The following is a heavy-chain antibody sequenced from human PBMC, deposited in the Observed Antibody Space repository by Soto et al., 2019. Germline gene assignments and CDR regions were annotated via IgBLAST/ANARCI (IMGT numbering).Heavy chain of an antibody. D-gene: IGHD6-19*01. J-gene: IGHJ4*02. CDR1: GYTFTSYY. CDR2: INPSGGST. Sequence: AXVKVSCKASGYTFTSYYMHWVRQAPGQGLEWMGIINPSGGSTSYAQKFQGRVTMTRDTSTSTVYMELSSLRSEDTAVYYCARDSRAIAVAVTYYFDYWGQGTLVTVYS. CDR3: ARDSRAIAVAVTYYFDY. V-gene: IGHV1-46*03.